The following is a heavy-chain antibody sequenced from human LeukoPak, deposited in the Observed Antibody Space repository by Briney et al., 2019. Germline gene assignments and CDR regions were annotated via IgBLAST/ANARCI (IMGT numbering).Heavy chain of an antibody. J-gene: IGHJ5*02. V-gene: IGHV4-59*01. D-gene: IGHD5-18*01. CDR1: GGSISSYY. CDR2: IYYSGST. Sequence: SETLSLTCTVSGGSISSYYWSWIRQPPGKGLEWIEYIYYSGSTNYNPSLKSRVTISVDTSKNQFSLKLSSVTAADTAVYYCARSGENYGYDWFDPWGQGTLVTVSS. CDR3: ARSGENYGYDWFDP.